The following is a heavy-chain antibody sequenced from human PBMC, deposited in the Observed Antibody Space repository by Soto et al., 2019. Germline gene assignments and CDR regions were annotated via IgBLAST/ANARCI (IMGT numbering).Heavy chain of an antibody. CDR2: INPYNGKT. J-gene: IGHJ1*01. V-gene: IGHV1-18*01. CDR3: ARGGSSWSAEYCQH. CDR1: GYTFTNYG. Sequence: QVQLVQSGAEVRKPGASVKVSCKASGYTFTNYGVSWVRQAPGQGPEWMGWINPYNGKTNYAQTLQGRVTMTTDTSTRTAYMELRSLRSDDTAVYYCARGGSSWSAEYCQHWGQGTLVIVSS. D-gene: IGHD6-13*01.